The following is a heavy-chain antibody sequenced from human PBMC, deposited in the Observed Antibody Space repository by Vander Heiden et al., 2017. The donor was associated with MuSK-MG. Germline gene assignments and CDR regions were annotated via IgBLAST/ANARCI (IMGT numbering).Heavy chain of an antibody. CDR1: GFDFSTSW. CDR2: INQDGSEK. Sequence: EVRLVESGGGLVQPGGSLRLSCAASGFDFSTSWMTWVRQAPGQGLEWVANINQDGSEKHYVDSVKGRFTISRDNAKDSLYLQMDSLRVEEKAVYYCARAQGRFLEGVFRNWHFDLWGRGTLVTVS. D-gene: IGHD3-3*01. CDR3: ARAQGRFLEGVFRNWHFDL. J-gene: IGHJ2*01. V-gene: IGHV3-7*01.